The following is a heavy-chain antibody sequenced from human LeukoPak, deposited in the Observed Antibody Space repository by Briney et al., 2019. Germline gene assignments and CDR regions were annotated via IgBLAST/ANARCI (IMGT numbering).Heavy chain of an antibody. CDR2: IYYSGST. D-gene: IGHD3-9*01. J-gene: IGHJ4*02. Sequence: SETLSLTCTVSGGSVSSGSYYWNWIRQPPGKGLEWIGYIYYSGSTNYNPSLRSRLTISVDTSKNQFSLKLSSMTAADTAVYYCARQSDILTGYPLDYWGQGTLVTVSS. V-gene: IGHV4-61*01. CDR3: ARQSDILTGYPLDY. CDR1: GGSVSSGSYY.